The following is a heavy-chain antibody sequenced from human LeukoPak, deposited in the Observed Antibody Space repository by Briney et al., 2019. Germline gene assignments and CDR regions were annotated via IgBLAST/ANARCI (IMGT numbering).Heavy chain of an antibody. D-gene: IGHD4-23*01. J-gene: IGHJ4*02. CDR2: IYYSGST. CDR3: AREGLSGLRWSRAFDY. CDR1: GGSISSGDYC. Sequence: SETLSLTCTVSGGSISSGDYCWSWIRQPPGKGLEWIGYIYYSGSTYYNPSLKSRVTISVATSKNQFSLKLSSVTAADTAVYYCAREGLSGLRWSRAFDYWGQGTLVTVSS. V-gene: IGHV4-30-4*01.